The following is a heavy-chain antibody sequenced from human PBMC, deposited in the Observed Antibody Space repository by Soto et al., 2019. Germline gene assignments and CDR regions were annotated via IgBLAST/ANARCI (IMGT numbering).Heavy chain of an antibody. J-gene: IGHJ5*02. CDR2: VIPIFGIT. Sequence: QVQLVQSGAEVKKPGSSVKVSCKASGGTFRSYAMSWVRQAPGQGLEWMGEVIPIFGITNYAQKFQGRVTITADDSTSTADTELSSLRSEATAVYYWARDRAPCGGEWVGGFDPWGQGPLVTVSA. D-gene: IGHD2-21*01. CDR1: GGTFRSYA. V-gene: IGHV1-69*01. CDR3: ARDRAPCGGEWVGGFDP.